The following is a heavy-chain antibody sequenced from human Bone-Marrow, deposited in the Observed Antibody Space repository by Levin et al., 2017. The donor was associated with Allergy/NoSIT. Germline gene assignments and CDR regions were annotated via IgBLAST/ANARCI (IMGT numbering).Heavy chain of an antibody. CDR2: LYHTGSA. D-gene: IGHD5-12*01. CDR3: ARQQYSGYNYLEFDS. Sequence: SETLSLTCTVSGDSIYNYYCTWIRQRPGQGLEWIGHLYHTGSATYNPSLKSRLSMSFDTSKAQFSLELTSVSAADTAVYFCARQQYSGYNYLEFDSWGQGILVTVSS. J-gene: IGHJ4*02. CDR1: GDSIYNYY. V-gene: IGHV4-59*08.